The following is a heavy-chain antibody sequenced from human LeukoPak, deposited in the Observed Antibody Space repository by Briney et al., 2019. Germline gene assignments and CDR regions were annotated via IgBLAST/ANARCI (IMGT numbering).Heavy chain of an antibody. CDR2: IKEDGSEK. D-gene: IGHD6-19*01. Sequence: GGSLRLSCAASGFSFSRYWMSWVRQAPGKGLEWVANIKEDGSEKYYVDSVKGRFTISRDNAKNSLYLQMNSLRAEDTAVYYCARDRVGYSSGLDYWGQGTLVTVSS. J-gene: IGHJ4*02. CDR3: ARDRVGYSSGLDY. CDR1: GFSFSRYW. V-gene: IGHV3-7*01.